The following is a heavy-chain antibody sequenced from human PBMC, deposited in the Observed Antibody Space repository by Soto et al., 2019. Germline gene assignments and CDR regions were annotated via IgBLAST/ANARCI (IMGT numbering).Heavy chain of an antibody. CDR3: ARVAEMGTVTKGYYYYRVS. Sequence: QVHLVQSGAEVKKPGSSVKVSCKASGDTFSRHTISWVRQSPGQVREWMGRIIPILGIANYAQKFQGRVTITADKHRSSAYMDLSSCRSEEQAVYYCARVAEMGTVTKGYYYYRVSLGKGTTVTVSS. CDR2: IIPILGIA. J-gene: IGHJ6*03. D-gene: IGHD4-17*01. V-gene: IGHV1-69*02. CDR1: GDTFSRHT.